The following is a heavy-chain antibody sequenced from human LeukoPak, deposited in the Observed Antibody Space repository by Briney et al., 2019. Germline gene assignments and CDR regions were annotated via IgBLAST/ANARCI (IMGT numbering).Heavy chain of an antibody. D-gene: IGHD3-3*01. J-gene: IGHJ4*02. CDR3: ARGRVTYYNFWRSPLDY. CDR2: INHSGST. Sequence: SETLSLTCAVYGGSFSGYYWSWIRQPPGKGLEWIGEINHSGSTNYNPSLKSRVTISVDTSKNQFSLKLSSVTAADTAVYYCARGRVTYYNFWRSPLDYWGQGTLVTVSS. CDR1: GGSFSGYY. V-gene: IGHV4-34*01.